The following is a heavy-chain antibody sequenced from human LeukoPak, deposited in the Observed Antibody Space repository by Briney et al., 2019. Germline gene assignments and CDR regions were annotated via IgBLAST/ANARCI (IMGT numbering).Heavy chain of an antibody. CDR1: GFSFRTYE. CDR3: ARDTVNGPFVISLDY. CDR2: ISSGSNTE. V-gene: IGHV3-48*03. Sequence: GGSLRLSCAASGFSFRTYEMNWVRQAPGKGLEWVSHISSGSNTEYYVDSVRGRFSMSRDNAKNLLFLQMNSLRAEDTAVYYCARDTVNGPFVISLDYWGQGALVTVSS. J-gene: IGHJ4*02. D-gene: IGHD2-8*01.